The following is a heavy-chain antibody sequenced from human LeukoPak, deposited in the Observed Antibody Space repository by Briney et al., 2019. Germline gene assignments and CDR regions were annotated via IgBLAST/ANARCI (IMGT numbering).Heavy chain of an antibody. CDR2: IYHSGST. Sequence: SETLSLTCAVSGYSISSGYYWGWIRQPPGKGLEWIGSIYHSGSTYYNPSLKSRVTISVDTSKNQFSLKLSSVTAADTAVYYCARQSGITIFGVVIPGALDYWGQGTLVTVSS. CDR3: ARQSGITIFGVVIPGALDY. V-gene: IGHV4-38-2*01. CDR1: GYSISSGYY. J-gene: IGHJ4*02. D-gene: IGHD3-3*01.